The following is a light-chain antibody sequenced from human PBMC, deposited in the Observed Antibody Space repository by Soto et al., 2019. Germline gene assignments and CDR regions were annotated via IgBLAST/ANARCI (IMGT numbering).Light chain of an antibody. CDR1: QAISSY. CDR3: QQLNSFPIT. CDR2: AAS. V-gene: IGKV1-9*01. Sequence: DIQLTQAPSFLSASAGDRVSITCRASQAISSYLAWYKQKPGRAPKLLIYAASTLQSGVPSRFSGSGSGTEFTLTITSLQPEDFATYYCQQLNSFPITFGQGTRLEIK. J-gene: IGKJ5*01.